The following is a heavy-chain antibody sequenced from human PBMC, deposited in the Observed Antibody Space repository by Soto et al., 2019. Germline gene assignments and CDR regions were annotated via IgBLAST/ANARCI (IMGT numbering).Heavy chain of an antibody. J-gene: IGHJ5*02. CDR2: IYYSGST. D-gene: IGHD3-3*01. CDR3: ARWWSGSRQGFDP. Sequence: QVQLQESGPGLVKPSQTLSLTCTVSGGSISSGDYYWSWIRQHPGKGLEWIGYIYYSGSTYYNPSLKSRVTISVDTSKNKFSLKLSPVTAADTAVYYCARWWSGSRQGFDPWGQGTLVTVSS. V-gene: IGHV4-31*03. CDR1: GGSISSGDYY.